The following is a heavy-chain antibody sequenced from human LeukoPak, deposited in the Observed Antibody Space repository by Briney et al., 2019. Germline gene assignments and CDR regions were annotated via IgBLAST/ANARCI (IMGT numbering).Heavy chain of an antibody. CDR3: ARDKTVLRYFDWLANWFDP. J-gene: IGHJ5*02. V-gene: IGHV3-33*01. D-gene: IGHD3-9*01. Sequence: GGSLRLSCAASGFTFSSYGMHWVRQAPGKGLEWVAVIWYDGSNKYYADSVKGRSTISRDNSKNTLYLQMNSLRAEDTAVYYCARDKTVLRYFDWLANWFDPWGQGTLVTVSS. CDR2: IWYDGSNK. CDR1: GFTFSSYG.